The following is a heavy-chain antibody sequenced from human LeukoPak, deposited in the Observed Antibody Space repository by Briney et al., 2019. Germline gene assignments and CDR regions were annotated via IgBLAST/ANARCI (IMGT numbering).Heavy chain of an antibody. CDR1: GYTFTSYG. CDR2: ISAYNGNT. J-gene: IGHJ6*02. CDR3: ARDTKVRELLWFGEALYGMDV. V-gene: IGHV1-18*01. D-gene: IGHD3-10*01. Sequence: ASVKVSCKASGYTFTSYGISWVRQAPGQGLEWMGWISAYNGNTDYAQKLQGRVTMTTDTSTSTAYMELRSLRSDDTAVYYCARDTKVRELLWFGEALYGMDVWGQGTTVTVSS.